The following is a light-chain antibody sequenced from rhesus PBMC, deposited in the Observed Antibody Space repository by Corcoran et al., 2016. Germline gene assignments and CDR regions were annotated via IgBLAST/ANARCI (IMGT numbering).Light chain of an antibody. CDR1: QSVGSY. Sequence: ETVVTQSPATLSLSPGERATLPCRASQSVGSYLAWYQEKPGQAPRLLCYGAFRRATGIPDRISGRGSGTDFTLPISSMEPEDVGVYYCQRSSNLSLAFAGGTKVQLK. J-gene: IGKJ4*01. CDR2: GAF. CDR3: QRSSNLSLA. V-gene: IGKV3-24*04.